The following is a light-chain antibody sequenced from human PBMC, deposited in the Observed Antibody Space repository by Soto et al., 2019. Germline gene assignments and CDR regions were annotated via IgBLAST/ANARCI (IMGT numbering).Light chain of an antibody. V-gene: IGLV2-23*02. CDR2: EVS. CDR3: CSYAGSSTYV. CDR1: SSDVGSYNL. J-gene: IGLJ1*01. Sequence: QSLLTQPASVSGSPGQSITISCTGTSSDVGSYNLVSWYQQHPGKAPKLMIYEVSKRPSGVSNRFSGSKSGNTASLTISGLQAEDEADYYCCSYAGSSTYVSGTGTKVTV.